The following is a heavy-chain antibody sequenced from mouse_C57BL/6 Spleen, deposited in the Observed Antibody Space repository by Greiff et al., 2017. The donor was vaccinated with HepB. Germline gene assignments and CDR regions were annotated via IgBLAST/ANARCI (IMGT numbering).Heavy chain of an antibody. Sequence: QVQLQQSGAELARPGASVKLSCKASGYTFTSYGISWVKQRTGQGLEWIGEIYPRSGNTYYNEKFKGKATLTADKSSSTAYMELRSLTSEDSAVYDCAGGGELAHYFDYWGQGTTLTVSS. V-gene: IGHV1-81*01. CDR3: AGGGELAHYFDY. CDR2: IYPRSGNT. CDR1: GYTFTSYG. D-gene: IGHD4-1*01. J-gene: IGHJ2*01.